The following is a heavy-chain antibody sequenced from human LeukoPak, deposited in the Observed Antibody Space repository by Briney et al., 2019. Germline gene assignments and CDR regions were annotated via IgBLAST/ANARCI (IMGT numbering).Heavy chain of an antibody. CDR2: ITWDAGST. V-gene: IGHV3-43D*03. D-gene: IGHD6-13*01. Sequence: GGSLRLSCAASGFTFDDYAMHWVRQAPGKGLEWVSLITWDAGSTYYADSVKGRFTVSRDNSKNSLYLQMNSLRAEDTALYYCAKGTSSWHEFDYWGQGTLVTVSS. CDR1: GFTFDDYA. J-gene: IGHJ4*02. CDR3: AKGTSSWHEFDY.